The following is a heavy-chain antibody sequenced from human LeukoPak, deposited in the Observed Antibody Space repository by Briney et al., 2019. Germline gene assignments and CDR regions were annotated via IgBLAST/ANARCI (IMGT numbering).Heavy chain of an antibody. Sequence: PSETLSLTCTVSGGSVSSGSYYWSWIRQPPGKGLEWIGYIYYSGTTYYNPSLKSRVTISVDTSKNQFSLKLSSVTAADTAVYYCASYGDYSFDYWGQGTLVTVSS. D-gene: IGHD4-17*01. CDR2: IYYSGTT. J-gene: IGHJ4*02. V-gene: IGHV4-61*01. CDR3: ASYGDYSFDY. CDR1: GGSVSSGSYY.